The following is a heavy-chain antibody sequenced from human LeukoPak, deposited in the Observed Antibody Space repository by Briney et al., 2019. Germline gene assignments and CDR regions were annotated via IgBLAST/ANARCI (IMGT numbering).Heavy chain of an antibody. Sequence: PSETLSLTCTVSGGSISSYYWSWIRQPAGKGLEWIGRIYTSGSTNYNPSLKSRVTMSVDTSKNQFSLRLTSVTAADTAVYYCARLKWLSSTSFDAFDIWGQGTMVTVSS. D-gene: IGHD2/OR15-2a*01. J-gene: IGHJ3*02. CDR3: ARLKWLSSTSFDAFDI. V-gene: IGHV4-4*07. CDR1: GGSISSYY. CDR2: IYTSGST.